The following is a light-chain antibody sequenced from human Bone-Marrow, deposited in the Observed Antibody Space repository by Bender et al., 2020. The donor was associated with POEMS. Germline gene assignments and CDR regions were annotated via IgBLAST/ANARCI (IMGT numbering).Light chain of an antibody. J-gene: IGLJ1*01. Sequence: VLTQPPSVSVAPGQTATLTCGGHGLEKDPVHWYQQKSGQAPSPVDPEDADRPSGITDRFEVSKRVNPATLTIVRVEVGDEADYYCQVWDRGRNHYVFGTGTHLTVL. V-gene: IGLV3-21*02. CDR1: GLEKDP. CDR2: EDA. CDR3: QVWDRGRNHYV.